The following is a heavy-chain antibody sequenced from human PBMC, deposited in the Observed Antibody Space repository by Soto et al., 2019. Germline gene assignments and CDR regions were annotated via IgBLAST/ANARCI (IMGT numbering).Heavy chain of an antibody. CDR3: GSARSGTYYYRGWFDP. Sequence: PSETLSLTCTVSRGSIYTGGYYWTWIRQHPGKALEWIGYIYVSGSTYYNPSLKSRVAISIDTSKNQFSLKLNSVSAADTAVYYCGSARSGTYYYRGWFDPWGQGTLVTVSS. CDR2: IYVSGST. V-gene: IGHV4-31*03. CDR1: RGSIYTGGYY. J-gene: IGHJ5*02. D-gene: IGHD3-10*01.